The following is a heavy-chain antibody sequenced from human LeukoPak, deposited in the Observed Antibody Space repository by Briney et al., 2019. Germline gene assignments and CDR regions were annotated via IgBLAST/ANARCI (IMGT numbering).Heavy chain of an antibody. CDR3: AREIVVVPAANNWFDP. D-gene: IGHD2-2*01. CDR2: LNPSGGST. Sequence: ASVKVSCKASGYTLTSYYMHWVRQAPGQGLEWMGMLNPSGGSTSYAQKFQGRVTMARDTSTSTVYMELSSLRSEDTAVYYCAREIVVVPAANNWFDPWGQGTLVTVSS. J-gene: IGHJ5*02. V-gene: IGHV1-46*01. CDR1: GYTLTSYY.